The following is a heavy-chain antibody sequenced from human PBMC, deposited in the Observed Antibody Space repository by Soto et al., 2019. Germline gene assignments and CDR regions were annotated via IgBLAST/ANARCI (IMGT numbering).Heavy chain of an antibody. CDR3: ASGLKYDFDPPISNYFD. Sequence: GGSLRLSCAASGFDFPKYPMHWVRQSPGKGLEWVAVLWEDGSTKYYRDSVKGRFTISRDTSKNTVFLHMGGLRVEDTAVYFCASGLKYDFDPPISNYFD. CDR1: GFDFPKYP. CDR2: LWEDGSTK. J-gene: IGHJ4*01. V-gene: IGHV3-33*01. D-gene: IGHD2-21*01.